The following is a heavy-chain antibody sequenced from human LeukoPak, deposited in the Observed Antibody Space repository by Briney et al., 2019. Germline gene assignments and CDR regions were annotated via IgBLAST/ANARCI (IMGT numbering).Heavy chain of an antibody. J-gene: IGHJ4*02. CDR3: ARMAKGYYYDSSGYYYFDY. D-gene: IGHD3-22*01. CDR1: GGTFSSYA. V-gene: IGHV1-69*04. Sequence: ASVKVSCKASGGTFSSYAISWVRQAPGQGLEWMGRIIPIPGIANYAQKFQGRVTITADKSTSTAYMELSSLRSEDTAVYYCARMAKGYYYDSSGYYYFDYWGQGTLVTVSS. CDR2: IIPIPGIA.